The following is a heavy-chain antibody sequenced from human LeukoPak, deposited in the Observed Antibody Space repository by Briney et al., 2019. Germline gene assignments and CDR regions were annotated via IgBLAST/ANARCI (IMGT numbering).Heavy chain of an antibody. CDR2: INPSGGST. J-gene: IGHJ4*02. D-gene: IGHD3-22*01. CDR1: GYTFTSYY. Sequence: ASVKVPCKASGYTFTSYYMHWVRQAPGQGLEWMGIINPSGGSTSYALKFQGRVTMTRDTSTSTVYMELSSLRSEDTAVYYCARLDSSGYNLDYWGQGTLVTVSS. CDR3: ARLDSSGYNLDY. V-gene: IGHV1-46*01.